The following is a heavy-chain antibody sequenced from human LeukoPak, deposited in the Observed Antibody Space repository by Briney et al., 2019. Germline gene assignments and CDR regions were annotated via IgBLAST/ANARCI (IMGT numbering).Heavy chain of an antibody. D-gene: IGHD6-6*01. J-gene: IGHJ5*02. V-gene: IGHV3-7*01. CDR1: GFTFSSYW. CDR3: AAAPLSSSIPFDP. Sequence: GGSLRLSCAASGFTFSSYWMSWVRQPPGKGLEWVAKIKQDGSEKYYVDSVKGRFTISRDNAKNSLYLQMNSLRAEDTAVYYCAAAPLSSSIPFDPWGQGTLVTVSS. CDR2: IKQDGSEK.